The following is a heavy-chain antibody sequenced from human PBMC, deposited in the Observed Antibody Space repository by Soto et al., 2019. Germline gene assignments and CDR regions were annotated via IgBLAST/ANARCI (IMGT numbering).Heavy chain of an antibody. CDR2: IYYSGSI. J-gene: IGHJ5*02. CDR1: DGSISSSSYY. CDR3: ARQSSGWYNWFDP. Sequence: PSETLXLTFSVPDGSISSSSYYWGWIRQPPGKGLEWIGSIYYSGSIYYNPSLKSRVTISVDTSKNQFSLKLSSVTAAETAVYYCARQSSGWYNWFDPWGQGTLVTVSS. V-gene: IGHV4-39*01. D-gene: IGHD6-19*01.